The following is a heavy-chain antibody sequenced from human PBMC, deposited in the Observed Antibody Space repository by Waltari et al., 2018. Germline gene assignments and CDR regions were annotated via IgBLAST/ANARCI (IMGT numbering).Heavy chain of an antibody. CDR3: AKGKGGVVGATNFDY. CDR2: ISDSGGTT. CDR1: GFTFTSHV. J-gene: IGHJ4*02. D-gene: IGHD1-26*01. V-gene: IGHV3-23*01. Sequence: EVLLLESGGGLVQAGGSLRLSCAAPGFTFTSHVMTWVRQAPGKGLEWVSAISDSGGTTYYADSVKGHFTISRDNSKNTLYLQMNSLRAEDTAVYYCAKGKGGVVGATNFDYWGQGTLVTVSS.